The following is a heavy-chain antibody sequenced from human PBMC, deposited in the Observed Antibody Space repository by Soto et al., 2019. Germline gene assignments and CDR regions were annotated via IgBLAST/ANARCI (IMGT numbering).Heavy chain of an antibody. CDR1: GASISSSNW. V-gene: IGHV4-4*02. CDR3: ARHYYYANHYYYAMDV. D-gene: IGHD3-22*01. J-gene: IGHJ6*02. CDR2: IYHDGST. Sequence: QVQLQESGPGLVRPSGTLSLTCAVSGASISSSNWWSWVRHPPGKGLEWIGDIYHDGSTNRNPSLKSRATISVDKSKNQFSLRLTSVTAAYTAVYYCARHYYYANHYYYAMDVWGQGTTVTVSS.